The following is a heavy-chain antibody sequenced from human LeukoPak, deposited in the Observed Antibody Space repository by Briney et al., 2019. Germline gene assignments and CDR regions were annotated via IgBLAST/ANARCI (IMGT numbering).Heavy chain of an antibody. D-gene: IGHD3-10*01. J-gene: IGHJ5*02. CDR2: ISGSGGST. CDR3: AKDLRDYYGSGMVVP. Sequence: GGSLRLSCAASGFTFSSYAMSWVRQAPGKGLEWVSAISGSGGSTYYADSVKGRFTISRDNSKNTLYLQMNSLRAEDTAVYYCAKDLRDYYGSGMVVPWGQGTLVTVSS. V-gene: IGHV3-23*01. CDR1: GFTFSSYA.